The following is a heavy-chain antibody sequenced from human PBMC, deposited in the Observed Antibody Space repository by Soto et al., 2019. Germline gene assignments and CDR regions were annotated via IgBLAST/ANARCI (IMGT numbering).Heavy chain of an antibody. CDR2: IYYSGST. J-gene: IGHJ4*02. CDR3: ARGGLGFGDY. CDR1: GGSVSSGSYY. D-gene: IGHD3-3*01. V-gene: IGHV4-61*01. Sequence: QVQLQESGPGLVKPSETLSLTCTVSGGSVSSGSYYWSWIRQPPGKGLEWIGYIYYSGSTNYNPSLKSRVTISVDTSKNQFSLKLSSVTAADTAVYYCARGGLGFGDYWGQGTLVTVSS.